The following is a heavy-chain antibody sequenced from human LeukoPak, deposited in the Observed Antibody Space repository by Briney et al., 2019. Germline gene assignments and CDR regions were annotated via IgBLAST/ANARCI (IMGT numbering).Heavy chain of an antibody. CDR1: GYTFTSYG. D-gene: IGHD6-13*01. CDR2: ISAYNGNT. CDR3: ARAIYSSSWYWETTDYYYYMDV. J-gene: IGHJ6*03. Sequence: ASVKVSCKASGYTFTSYGISWVRQAPGQGLEWMGWISAYNGNTNYAQKLQGRVTMTTDTSTSTAYMELRSLRSDDTAVYYCARAIYSSSWYWETTDYYYYMDVWGKGTTVTVSS. V-gene: IGHV1-18*01.